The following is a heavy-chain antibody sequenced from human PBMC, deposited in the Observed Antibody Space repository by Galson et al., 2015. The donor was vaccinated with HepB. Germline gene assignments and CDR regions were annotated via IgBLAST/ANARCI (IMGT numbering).Heavy chain of an antibody. CDR2: IYPGDSDT. D-gene: IGHD6-13*01. CDR3: ARPRSSWEAYAAFDI. V-gene: IGHV5-51*03. Sequence: QSGAEVKKPGESLKISCKGSGSGFTSYWIGWVRQMPGKGLEWMGIIYPGDSDTRYSPSFQGQVTISADKSISTAYLQWSSLKASDTAMYYCARPRSSWEAYAAFDIWGQGTMVTVSS. CDR1: GSGFTSYW. J-gene: IGHJ3*02.